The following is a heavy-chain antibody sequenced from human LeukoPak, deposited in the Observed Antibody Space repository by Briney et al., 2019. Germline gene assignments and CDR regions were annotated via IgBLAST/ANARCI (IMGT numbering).Heavy chain of an antibody. Sequence: ASVKVSCKASGYTFTSYGISWVRQAPGQGLEWMGWISAYNGNTKYSQKFQGRVTITRDTSASTAYMELSSLRSEDTAVYYCARDPEDIVVVVAALGFDYWGQGTLVTVSS. V-gene: IGHV1-18*01. CDR2: ISAYNGNT. CDR1: GYTFTSYG. D-gene: IGHD2-15*01. J-gene: IGHJ4*02. CDR3: ARDPEDIVVVVAALGFDY.